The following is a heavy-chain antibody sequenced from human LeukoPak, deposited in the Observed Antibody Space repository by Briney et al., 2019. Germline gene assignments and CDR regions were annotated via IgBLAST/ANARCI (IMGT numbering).Heavy chain of an antibody. CDR2: IYYSRST. CDR3: ARSIVVVPAAMQGYYYYYMDV. Sequence: SETLSLTCTVSGGSISSYYWSWIRQPPGKGLEWIGYIYYSRSTNYNPSLKSRVTISVDTSKNQFSLKLSSVTAADTAVYYCARSIVVVPAAMQGYYYYYMDVWGKGTTVTVSS. D-gene: IGHD2-2*01. V-gene: IGHV4-59*08. J-gene: IGHJ6*03. CDR1: GGSISSYY.